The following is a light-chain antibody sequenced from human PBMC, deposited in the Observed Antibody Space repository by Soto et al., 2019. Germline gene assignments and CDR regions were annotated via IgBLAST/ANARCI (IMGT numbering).Light chain of an antibody. CDR3: QQSYNTPWT. V-gene: IGKV1-39*01. CDR2: VVS. CDR1: QSISSF. Sequence: DIQMTQSPSSLSASVGDRVTITCRASQSISSFLNWYQQKPGEAPKLLIYVVSSLQSGVPSRFSGSGSGTDFTLTISSLQPEDFAPYYCQQSYNTPWTFGQGTKVEIK. J-gene: IGKJ1*01.